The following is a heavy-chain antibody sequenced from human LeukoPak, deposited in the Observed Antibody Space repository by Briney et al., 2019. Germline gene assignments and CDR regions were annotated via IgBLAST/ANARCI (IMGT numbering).Heavy chain of an antibody. CDR1: GFTFSSYS. CDR2: ISSSSSYI. Sequence: GSLRLSCAASGFTFSSYSMNWVRQAPGKGLEWVSSISSSSSYIYYADSVKGRFTISRDNAKNSLYLQMNSLRAEDTAVYYCARTADYGDYALDYWGQGTLVTVSS. D-gene: IGHD4-17*01. V-gene: IGHV3-21*01. CDR3: ARTADYGDYALDY. J-gene: IGHJ4*02.